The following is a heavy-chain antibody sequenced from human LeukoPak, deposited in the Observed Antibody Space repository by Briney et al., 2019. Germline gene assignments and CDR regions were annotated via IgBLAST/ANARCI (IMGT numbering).Heavy chain of an antibody. V-gene: IGHV1-18*01. CDR1: GYTFTSYG. D-gene: IGHD3-22*01. J-gene: IGHJ4*02. CDR2: ISAYNGNT. CDR3: AIYYYDSSGYYTPLLFDY. Sequence: EASVKVSCKASGYTFTSYGISWVRQAPGQGLEWMGWISAYNGNTSYAQKLQGRVTMTTDTSTSTAYMGLRSLRSDDTAVYYCAIYYYDSSGYYTPLLFDYWGQGTLVTVSS.